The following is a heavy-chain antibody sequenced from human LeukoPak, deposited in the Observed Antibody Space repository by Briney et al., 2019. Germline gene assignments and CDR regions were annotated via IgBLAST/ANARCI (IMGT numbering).Heavy chain of an antibody. Sequence: GGSLRLPCAAPGFTFSSNWMGWVRQAPGKGLEWVAHIKRDGSQKYYLDSVKGRFTISRDNAKNSLYLQMNSLRVEDTAVYYCARLGLEVGGPNWFDPWGQGTLVTVSS. CDR3: ARLGLEVGGPNWFDP. CDR1: GFTFSSNW. CDR2: IKRDGSQK. J-gene: IGHJ5*02. V-gene: IGHV3-7*01. D-gene: IGHD1-1*01.